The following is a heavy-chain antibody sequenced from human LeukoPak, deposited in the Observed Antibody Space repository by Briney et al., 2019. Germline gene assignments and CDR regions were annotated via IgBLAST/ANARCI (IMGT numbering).Heavy chain of an antibody. CDR2: IYYSGST. Sequence: KPSETLSLTCTVSGGSISSSSYYWGWIRQPPGKGLEWIGSIYYSGSTYYNPSLKSRVTISVDTSKNQFSLKLSSVTAADTAVYYCASQYYDFWSGYYRPTYYFDYWGQGTLVTVSS. D-gene: IGHD3-3*01. CDR3: ASQYYDFWSGYYRPTYYFDY. V-gene: IGHV4-39*07. CDR1: GGSISSSSYY. J-gene: IGHJ4*02.